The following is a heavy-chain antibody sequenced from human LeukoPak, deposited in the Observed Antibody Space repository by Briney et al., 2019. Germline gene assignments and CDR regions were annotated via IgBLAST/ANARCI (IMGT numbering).Heavy chain of an antibody. D-gene: IGHD5-18*01. CDR3: ARHGRGVQLWQQVDY. J-gene: IGHJ4*02. V-gene: IGHV4-39*01. CDR2: IYYSGST. CDR1: GGSISSSSYY. Sequence: SETLSLTCTVSGGSISSSSYYWGWIRQLPGKGLEWIGSIYYSGSTYYNPSLKSRVTISVDTSKNQFSLKLSSVTAADTAVYYCARHGRGVQLWQQVDYWGQGTLVTVSS.